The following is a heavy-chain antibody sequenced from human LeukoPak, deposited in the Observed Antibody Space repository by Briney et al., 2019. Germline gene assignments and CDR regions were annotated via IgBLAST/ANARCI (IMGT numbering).Heavy chain of an antibody. CDR3: ARDRDGSGILDY. Sequence: ASVKVSCKASGYTFTSYGISWVRQAPGQGLEWMGIINPSGGSTSYAQKFQGRVTMTRDTSTSTVYMELSSLRSEDTAVYYCARDRDGSGILDYWGQGTLVTVSS. D-gene: IGHD3-22*01. J-gene: IGHJ4*02. V-gene: IGHV1-46*01. CDR2: INPSGGST. CDR1: GYTFTSYG.